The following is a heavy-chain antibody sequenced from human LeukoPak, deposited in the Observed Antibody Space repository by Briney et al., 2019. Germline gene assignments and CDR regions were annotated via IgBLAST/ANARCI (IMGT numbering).Heavy chain of an antibody. J-gene: IGHJ4*02. D-gene: IGHD2-15*01. V-gene: IGHV3-23*01. CDR3: AKDRRYCSGGSCYWVY. CDR1: GFTFITYS. CDR2: ISGSGGST. Sequence: GGSLRLSCAASGFTFITYSMNWVRQAPGKGLEWVSAISGSGGSTYYADSVKGRFTISRDNSKNTLYLQMNSLRAEDTAVYYCAKDRRYCSGGSCYWVYWGQGTLVTVSS.